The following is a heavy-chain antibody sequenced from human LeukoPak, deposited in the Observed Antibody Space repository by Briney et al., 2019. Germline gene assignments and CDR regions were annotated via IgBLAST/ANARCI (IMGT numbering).Heavy chain of an antibody. CDR1: GGSFSGYY. V-gene: IGHV4-34*01. CDR2: INHSGST. D-gene: IGHD3-3*01. CDR3: AFITIFGVVTSGAFDI. Sequence: PSETLSLTCAVYGGSFSGYYWSWIRQPPGKGLEWIGEINHSGSTNYNPSLKSRVTISVDTSKNQFSLKLSSVTAADTAVYYCAFITIFGVVTSGAFDIWGQGTMVTVSS. J-gene: IGHJ3*02.